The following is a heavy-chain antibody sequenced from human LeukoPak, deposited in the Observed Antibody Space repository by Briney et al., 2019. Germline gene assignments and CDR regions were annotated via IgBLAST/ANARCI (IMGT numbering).Heavy chain of an antibody. CDR3: ASGTYGTDYYYGMDV. D-gene: IGHD1-26*01. V-gene: IGHV1-69*13. J-gene: IGHJ6*02. CDR1: GGTLSSYA. CDR2: IIPIFGTA. Sequence: GASVKVSCKASGGTLSSYAISWVRQAPGQGLEWMGGIIPIFGTANYAQKFQGRVTITADESTSTAYMELSSLRSEDTAVYYCASGTYGTDYYYGMDVWGQGTTVTVSS.